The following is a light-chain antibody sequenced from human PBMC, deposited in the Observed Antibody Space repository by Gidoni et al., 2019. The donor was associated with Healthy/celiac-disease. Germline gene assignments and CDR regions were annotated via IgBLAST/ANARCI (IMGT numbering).Light chain of an antibody. CDR3: QAWDSSTAFYV. Sequence: SYELTQPPSVSVSHGQTASITCSGDKLGDKYACWYQQKPGQSPVLVIYQDSKRPSGIPERFSGSNSGNTATLTISGTQAMDEADYYCQAWDSSTAFYVFGTGTKVTVL. J-gene: IGLJ1*01. V-gene: IGLV3-1*01. CDR1: KLGDKY. CDR2: QDS.